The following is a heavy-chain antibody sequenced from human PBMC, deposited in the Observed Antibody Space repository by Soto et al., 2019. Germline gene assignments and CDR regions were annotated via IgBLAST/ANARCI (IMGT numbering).Heavy chain of an antibody. V-gene: IGHV1-18*01. CDR2: ISAHNGNT. D-gene: IGHD2-15*01. CDR3: ARAAYCSGGSCYPGATDY. J-gene: IGHJ4*02. Sequence: QVQLVQSGAEVKKPGASVKVSCKASGYTFTSYGINWLRQAPGQGLEWVGWISAHNGNTKYAQNLQGRVTMTTDTSTSTAYMEMGSLRSDDTAVYYCARAAYCSGGSCYPGATDYWGQGTLVTVSS. CDR1: GYTFTSYG.